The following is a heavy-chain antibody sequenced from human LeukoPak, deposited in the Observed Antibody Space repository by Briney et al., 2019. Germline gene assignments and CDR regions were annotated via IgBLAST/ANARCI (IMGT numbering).Heavy chain of an antibody. CDR3: ARRDDASALDY. CDR2: MSFDGSYI. J-gene: IGHJ4*02. V-gene: IGHV3-30-3*01. D-gene: IGHD3-16*01. Sequence: GGSLRLSCADSGFTFSSYAMHWVRQAPGKGLEWVSFMSFDGSYIFYADSVRGRFTISRDNSKSTLFLQMNSLTTDDTAVYYCARRDDASALDYWGQGTQVTVSS. CDR1: GFTFSSYA.